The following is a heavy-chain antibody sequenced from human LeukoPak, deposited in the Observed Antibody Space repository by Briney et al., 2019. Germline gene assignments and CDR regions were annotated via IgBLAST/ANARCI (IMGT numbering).Heavy chain of an antibody. CDR3: ATTKQQLVRGYFDY. CDR2: INPKSGGT. V-gene: IGHV1-2*02. CDR1: GYTFTGYY. D-gene: IGHD6-13*01. J-gene: IGHJ4*02. Sequence: ASVKVSCKASGYTFTGYYMHWVRQAPGQGLEWMGWINPKSGGTNYAQKFQGRVTMTRDTSISTAYMELSRLRSDDTAVYYCATTKQQLVRGYFDYWGQGTLVTVSS.